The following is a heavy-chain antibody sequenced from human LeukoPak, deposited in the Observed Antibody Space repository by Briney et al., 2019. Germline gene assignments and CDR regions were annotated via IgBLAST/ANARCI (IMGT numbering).Heavy chain of an antibody. D-gene: IGHD1-26*01. Sequence: SETLSLTCTVSGGSNSSSGYYWGWIRQPPGKGLEWIASIYYSGSTYYNPSLKSRVTISVDTSKNQLSLKLSSLISADTAVYYCARHEYSGSYYGLSWFDPWGQGTLVTVSS. CDR1: GGSNSSSGYY. CDR2: IYYSGST. CDR3: ARHEYSGSYYGLSWFDP. V-gene: IGHV4-39*01. J-gene: IGHJ5*02.